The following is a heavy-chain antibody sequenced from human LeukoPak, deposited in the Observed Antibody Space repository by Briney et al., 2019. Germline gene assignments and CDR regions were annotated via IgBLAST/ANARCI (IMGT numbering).Heavy chain of an antibody. CDR2: INPSGGGT. D-gene: IGHD3-22*01. Sequence: ASVIVSCTASGYTFTSYYMHWVRQAPGQGLEWMGIINPSGGGTTYAQKFQGRVTMTRYTSTSIVYMELSRLRSEDTAVYYCARILSYDSSGYYSPSFDYWGQGPL. J-gene: IGHJ4*02. V-gene: IGHV1-46*01. CDR1: GYTFTSYY. CDR3: ARILSYDSSGYYSPSFDY.